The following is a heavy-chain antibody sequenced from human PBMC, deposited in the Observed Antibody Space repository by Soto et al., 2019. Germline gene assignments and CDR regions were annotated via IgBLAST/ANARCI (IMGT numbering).Heavy chain of an antibody. CDR3: AKDIEYSSSSFSLGN. CDR2: ISGSGGST. V-gene: IGHV3-23*01. D-gene: IGHD6-6*01. J-gene: IGHJ4*02. Sequence: GGSLRLSCAASGFTFSSYAMSWVRQAPGKGLEWVSAISGSGGSTYYADSVKGRFTISRDNSKNTLYLQMNSLRAEDTAVYYCAKDIEYSSSSFSLGNWGQGTLVTVSS. CDR1: GFTFSSYA.